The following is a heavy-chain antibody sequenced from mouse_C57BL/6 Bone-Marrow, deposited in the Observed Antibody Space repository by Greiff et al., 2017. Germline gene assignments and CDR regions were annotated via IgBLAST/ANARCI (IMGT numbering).Heavy chain of an antibody. V-gene: IGHV1-76*01. CDR3: ARGLSR. Sequence: QVQLQQSGAELVRPGASVKLSCKASGYTFTDYYINWVKPRPGQGLEWIARIYPGSGNTYYNEKFKGKATLTAEKSSSTAYMQLSSLTSEDSAVYFCARGLSRWGQGTTLTGSS. J-gene: IGHJ2*01. CDR1: GYTFTDYY. D-gene: IGHD3-3*01. CDR2: IYPGSGNT.